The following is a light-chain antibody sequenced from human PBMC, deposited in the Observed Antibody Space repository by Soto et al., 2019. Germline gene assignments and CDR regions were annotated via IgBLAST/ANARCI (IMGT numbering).Light chain of an antibody. J-gene: IGKJ1*01. CDR1: QSISSW. V-gene: IGKV1-5*01. CDR2: DVS. Sequence: DIQMTQSPSTLSASVGDRVTITCRASQSISSWLAWYQQKPGKAPKLLIYDVSSLESGVPSRFSGSGSGTEFTLTISSLQPDDSATYYSQQYNTFWTFGQGTKVDIK. CDR3: QQYNTFWT.